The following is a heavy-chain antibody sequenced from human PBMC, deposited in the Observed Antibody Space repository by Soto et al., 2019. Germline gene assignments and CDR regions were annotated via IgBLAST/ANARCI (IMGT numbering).Heavy chain of an antibody. CDR2: ISSSSSTI. CDR1: GFTFSSNS. Sequence: GGSLRLSCAASGFTFSSNSMNWVRQAPGKGLEWISYISSSSSTIYADSVKGRFTISRDNAKNSLYLQLNSLRDEDTAVYYCARVIWSGHLTSDLWGQGTLVTGSS. CDR3: ARVIWSGHLTSDL. V-gene: IGHV3-48*02. J-gene: IGHJ4*02. D-gene: IGHD3-3*01.